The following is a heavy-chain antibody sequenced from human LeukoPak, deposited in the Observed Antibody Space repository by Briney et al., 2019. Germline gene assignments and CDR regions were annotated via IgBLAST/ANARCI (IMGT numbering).Heavy chain of an antibody. D-gene: IGHD6-19*01. CDR3: AKDKVDGDGYFDY. CDR1: GFTFSSYA. J-gene: IGHJ4*02. CDR2: ISTNGRST. Sequence: GGSLRLSCAASGFTFSSYAMSWVRQAPGKGLEFVSSISTNGRSTYYANSVRGRFTISRDNSRSSLYLQMGSLRVEDMAVYYCAKDKVDGDGYFDYWGQGTMVTVSS. V-gene: IGHV3-64*01.